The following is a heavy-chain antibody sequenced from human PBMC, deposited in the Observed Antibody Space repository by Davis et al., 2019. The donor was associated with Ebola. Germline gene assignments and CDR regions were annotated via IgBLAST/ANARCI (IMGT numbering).Heavy chain of an antibody. J-gene: IGHJ3*02. D-gene: IGHD5-24*01. V-gene: IGHV3-74*01. Sequence: GESLKISCAASGFTFSSYWMHWVRQAPGKGLVWVSRINSDGSSTSYADSVKGRFTISRDNVKNTLYLQKNSLRVEDTAVYYCAREMATTNDAFDIWGQGTMVSVSS. CDR3: AREMATTNDAFDI. CDR1: GFTFSSYW. CDR2: INSDGSST.